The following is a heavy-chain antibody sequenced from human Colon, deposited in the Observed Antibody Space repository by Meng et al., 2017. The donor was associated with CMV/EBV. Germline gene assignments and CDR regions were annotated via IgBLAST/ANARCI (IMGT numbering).Heavy chain of an antibody. J-gene: IGHJ4*02. CDR2: IIPIFGAP. CDR3: ARDRQY. CDR1: GGSLASNG. V-gene: IGHV1-69*05. Sequence: SSVQVSCKDSGGSLASNGVSWVQEAPGRGLGWMGSIIPIFGAPKYAQKFRDRLAITTDESTTTAYLELNSLTSDDTAVYYCARDRQYWGQGTLVTVSS. D-gene: IGHD2/OR15-2a*01.